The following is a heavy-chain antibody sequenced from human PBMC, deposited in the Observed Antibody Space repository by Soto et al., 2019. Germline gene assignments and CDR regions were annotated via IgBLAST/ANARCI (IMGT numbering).Heavy chain of an antibody. CDR2: INAGNGNT. CDR3: ARGYCSSTSCYEYEY. CDR1: GYTFTSYA. Sequence: QVQLVQSGAEVKKPGASVKVSCKASGYTFTSYAMHWVRQAPGQRLEGMGWINAGNGNTKYSQKFQGRVTITRDTSASTAYMELSSLRSEDTAVYYCARGYCSSTSCYEYEYWGQGTLVTVSS. D-gene: IGHD2-2*01. J-gene: IGHJ4*02. V-gene: IGHV1-3*01.